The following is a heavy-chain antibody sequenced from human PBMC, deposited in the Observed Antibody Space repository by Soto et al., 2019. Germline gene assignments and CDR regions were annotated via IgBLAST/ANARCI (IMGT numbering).Heavy chain of an antibody. CDR2: ISTTSTPI. J-gene: IGHJ3*02. Sequence: EVQLVESGGDLVQPGGSLRLSCAASGFTFSSYSMNWVRQAPGKGLEWVSFISTTSTPIYYADSVKGRFTISRDNVKNSQYLRTNSLRYEDTAVYYRARYDYGNYGGAFDIWGQGTVVTVSS. CDR3: ARYDYGNYGGAFDI. CDR1: GFTFSSYS. D-gene: IGHD4-17*01. V-gene: IGHV3-48*02.